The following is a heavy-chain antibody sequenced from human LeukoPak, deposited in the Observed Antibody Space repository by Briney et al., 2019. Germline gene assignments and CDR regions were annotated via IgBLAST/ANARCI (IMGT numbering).Heavy chain of an antibody. V-gene: IGHV4-34*01. CDR2: INHSGST. D-gene: IGHD3-3*01. CDR1: GGSFSGDY. CDR3: ARGPTIFGVVIRYYYMDV. J-gene: IGHJ6*03. Sequence: SETLSLTCAVYGGSFSGDYWSWIRQPPGKGLVWIWEINHSGSTNYNPSLKSRVTISVDTSKNQFSLKLSSVTAADTALYYCARGPTIFGVVIRYYYMDVWGKGTTVTVSS.